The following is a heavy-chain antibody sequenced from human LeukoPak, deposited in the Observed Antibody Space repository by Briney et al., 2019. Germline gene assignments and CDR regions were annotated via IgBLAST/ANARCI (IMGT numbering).Heavy chain of an antibody. D-gene: IGHD6-6*01. V-gene: IGHV3-7*01. J-gene: IGHJ4*02. CDR2: IKQDGSEK. CDR3: ARTLTVGQLVPNYFDY. Sequence: GGSLRLSCAASGFTFSNYWMSWVRQAPGKGLEWVANIKQDGSEKYYVDSVKGRFTISRDNAKNSLYLQMNSLRAEDTAVYYCARTLTVGQLVPNYFDYWGQGTLVTVSS. CDR1: GFTFSNYW.